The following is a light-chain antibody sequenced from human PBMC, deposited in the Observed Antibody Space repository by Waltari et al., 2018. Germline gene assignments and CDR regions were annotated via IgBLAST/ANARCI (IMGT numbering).Light chain of an antibody. V-gene: IGKV3-20*01. CDR2: DAS. CDR1: QIISKY. CDR3: QKYGSLPAT. Sequence: EIMLKQSPGTLSLSPGERATLSCRASQIISKYLAWYQQKPGQAPRLLIYDASIRATGIPDRFSGSGYGTDFSLTISRLEPEDYAVYYCQKYGSLPATFGRGTKVEIK. J-gene: IGKJ1*01.